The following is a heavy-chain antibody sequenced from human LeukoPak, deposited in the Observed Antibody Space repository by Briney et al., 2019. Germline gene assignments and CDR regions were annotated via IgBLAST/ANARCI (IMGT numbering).Heavy chain of an antibody. D-gene: IGHD3-3*01. Sequence: SETLSLTCTVSGGSISSSSYYRGWIRQPPGKGLEWIGSIYYSASTYYNPSLKSRVTIFVDTSKNQFSLKLSSVTAADTAVYYCARQTRFLEWLPTKWYGPWGQGTLVTVSS. CDR3: ARQTRFLEWLPTKWYGP. V-gene: IGHV4-39*01. CDR2: IYYSAST. CDR1: GGSISSSSYY. J-gene: IGHJ5*02.